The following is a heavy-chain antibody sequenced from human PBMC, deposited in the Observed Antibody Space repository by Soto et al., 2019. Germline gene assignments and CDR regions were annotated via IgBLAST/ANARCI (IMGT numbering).Heavy chain of an antibody. J-gene: IGHJ4*02. Sequence: QVQLQQWGAGLLKPSETLSLTCAVYGGSFSGYYWSWIRQPPGKGLEWIGEINHSGSTNYNPSLKSRVTISVDTSKNQFSLKLSSVTAADTAVYYCASLYSGYGLDYWGQGTLVTVSS. CDR3: ASLYSGYGLDY. CDR1: GGSFSGYY. CDR2: INHSGST. V-gene: IGHV4-34*01. D-gene: IGHD5-12*01.